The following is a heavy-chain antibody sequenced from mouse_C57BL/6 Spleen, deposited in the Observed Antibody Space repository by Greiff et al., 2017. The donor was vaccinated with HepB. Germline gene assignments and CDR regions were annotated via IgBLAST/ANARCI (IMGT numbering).Heavy chain of an antibody. D-gene: IGHD1-1*01. CDR1: GYTFTDYY. CDR3: ARSPSYYGSSYVGFDY. V-gene: IGHV1-26*01. J-gene: IGHJ2*01. CDR2: INPNNGGT. Sequence: EVQLQQSGPELVKPGASVKISCKASGYTFTDYYMNWVKQSHGKSLEWIGDINPNNGGTSYNQKFKGKATLTVDKSSSTAYMELRSLTSEDSAVYYCARSPSYYGSSYVGFDYWGQGTTLTVSS.